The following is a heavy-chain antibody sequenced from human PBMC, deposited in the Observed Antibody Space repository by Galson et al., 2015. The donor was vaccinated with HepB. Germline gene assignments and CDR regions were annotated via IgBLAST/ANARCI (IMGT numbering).Heavy chain of an antibody. Sequence: ETLSLTCTVSGGSISSYYWSWIRQPPGKGLEWIGYIYYSGSTNYNPSLKSRVTISVDTSKNQFSLKLSSVTAADTAVYYCARHRKGLNGLRYYYYGMDVWGQGTTVTVSS. J-gene: IGHJ6*02. CDR1: GGSISSYY. CDR3: ARHRKGLNGLRYYYYGMDV. D-gene: IGHD3/OR15-3a*01. V-gene: IGHV4-59*08. CDR2: IYYSGST.